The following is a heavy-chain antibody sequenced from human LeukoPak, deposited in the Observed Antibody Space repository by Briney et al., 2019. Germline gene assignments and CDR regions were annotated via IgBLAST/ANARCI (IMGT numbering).Heavy chain of an antibody. Sequence: SETLSLTCTVPGGSISSGDYYWSWIRQPPGKGLAWIGYIYYSGSTYYNPSLKSRVTISVDTSKNQFSLKLSSVTAADTAVYYCARAFVNYGYNDCWGQGTQVTVSS. J-gene: IGHJ4*02. CDR1: GGSISSGDYY. CDR3: ARAFVNYGYNDC. D-gene: IGHD5-24*01. V-gene: IGHV4-30-4*01. CDR2: IYYSGST.